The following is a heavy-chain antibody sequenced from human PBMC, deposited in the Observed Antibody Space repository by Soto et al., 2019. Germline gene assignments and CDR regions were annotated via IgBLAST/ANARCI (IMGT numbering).Heavy chain of an antibody. CDR3: ARVGSGYDLSFDP. J-gene: IGHJ5*02. Sequence: SETLSLTCTVSGGSLSSYYWSWIRQPAGKGLEWIGRIETSGSTNYNPSLKSRSTMSVDTSKNQFSLKRSSVTAADTAVYYCARVGSGYDLSFDPWGQGTLVTVSS. V-gene: IGHV4-4*07. D-gene: IGHD5-12*01. CDR2: IETSGST. CDR1: GGSLSSYY.